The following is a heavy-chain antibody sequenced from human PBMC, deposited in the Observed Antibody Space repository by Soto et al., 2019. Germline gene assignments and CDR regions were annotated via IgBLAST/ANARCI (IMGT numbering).Heavy chain of an antibody. CDR3: AREAGSGCYYRYYYHGMDV. CDR2: IEQDGSEK. V-gene: IGHV3-7*03. D-gene: IGHD3-10*01. CDR1: GFTFSSYW. Sequence: PGVSLRLSCAASGFTFSSYWMSWVRQAPGKGLEWVANIEQDGSEKYYVDSVKGRFTISRDNAKNSLYLQMNSLRAEDTAVYYCAREAGSGCYYRYYYHGMDVWGQGTTVTVSS. J-gene: IGHJ6*02.